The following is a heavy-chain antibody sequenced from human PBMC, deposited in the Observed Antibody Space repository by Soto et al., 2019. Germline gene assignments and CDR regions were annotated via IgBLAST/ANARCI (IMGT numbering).Heavy chain of an antibody. V-gene: IGHV3-15*01. CDR3: TTVRNDFWSGYYGMEV. D-gene: IGHD3-3*01. CDR1: GFTFSNAW. Sequence: VGSLRLSCAASGFTFSNAWMSWVRQAPGKGLEWVGRIKSKTDGGTTDYAAPVKGRFTISRDDSKNTLYLQMNSLKTEDTAVYYCTTVRNDFWSGYYGMEVWGQGTTVTVSS. CDR2: IKSKTDGGTT. J-gene: IGHJ6*02.